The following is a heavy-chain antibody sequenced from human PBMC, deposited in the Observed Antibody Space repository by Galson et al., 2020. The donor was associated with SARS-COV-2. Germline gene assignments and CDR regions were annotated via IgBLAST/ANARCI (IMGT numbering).Heavy chain of an antibody. D-gene: IGHD3-9*01. V-gene: IGHV3-7*01. CDR2: INQDGSEK. J-gene: IGHJ3*02. CDR1: GFTLCTYW. CDR3: ARPSSDYDWGGAFDI. Sequence: SCAASGFTLCTYWMTWVRQAPGKGREWVANINQDGSEKYYVDSVKGRFTISRDNAKNSLNLQMNSLRVEDTAVYYCARPSSDYDWGGAFDIWGPGTMVTVSS.